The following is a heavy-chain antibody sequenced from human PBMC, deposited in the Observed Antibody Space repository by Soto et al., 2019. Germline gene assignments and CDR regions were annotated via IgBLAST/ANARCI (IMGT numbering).Heavy chain of an antibody. CDR2: IYRTGNT. D-gene: IGHD2-2*01. Sequence: QLQLQESGSRLVKSSQTLSLTCTVSGDSMTSGDYSWSWIRQPPGKGLEWLGYIYRTGNTHYSPSLERRVSISPDRSKNQFSLELTSVTAADTAVYYCARGDYQYSIDYWGQGTLVTVAS. V-gene: IGHV4-30-2*01. J-gene: IGHJ4*02. CDR1: GDSMTSGDYS. CDR3: ARGDYQYSIDY.